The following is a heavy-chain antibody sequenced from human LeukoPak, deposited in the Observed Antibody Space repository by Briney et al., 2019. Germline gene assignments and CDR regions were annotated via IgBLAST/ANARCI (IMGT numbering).Heavy chain of an antibody. CDR1: GFTFSSYE. CDR3: ARDAYYYDSSGYYAY. CDR2: ISSSGSTI. D-gene: IGHD3-22*01. J-gene: IGHJ4*02. Sequence: PGGSLRLSCAASGFTFSSYEMNWVRQAPGKGLEWVSYISSSGSTIYYADSVKGRFTISRDNAKNSLYLQMNSLRAEDTAVFHCARDAYYYDSSGYYAYWGQGTLVTVSS. V-gene: IGHV3-48*03.